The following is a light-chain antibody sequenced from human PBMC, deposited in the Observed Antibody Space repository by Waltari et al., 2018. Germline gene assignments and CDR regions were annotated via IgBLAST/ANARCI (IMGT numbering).Light chain of an antibody. Sequence: SSELTQDPAVSVALGQTVRFTCQGDSLRTSYASWYQLKPGQAPVLVIYGKDNRPSGIPDRISGYSSGTTSSWTITGAQAEDEADYYCSSRNGRANHVVFAGGTKVTVL. CDR1: SLRTSY. CDR2: GKD. CDR3: SSRNGRANHVV. J-gene: IGLJ2*01. V-gene: IGLV3-19*01.